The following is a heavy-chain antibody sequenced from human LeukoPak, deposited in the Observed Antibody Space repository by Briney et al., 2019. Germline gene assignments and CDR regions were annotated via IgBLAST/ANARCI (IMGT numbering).Heavy chain of an antibody. Sequence: ASVKVSCKASGYTFTGYYMHWVRQAPGQGLEWMGRINPNSGGTNYAQKFQGRVTMTRDTSISTAYMELSRLRSDDTAVYYCAREDDHGDYVIDYWGQGTLVIVSS. CDR2: INPNSGGT. D-gene: IGHD4-17*01. CDR3: AREDDHGDYVIDY. CDR1: GYTFTGYY. J-gene: IGHJ4*02. V-gene: IGHV1-2*06.